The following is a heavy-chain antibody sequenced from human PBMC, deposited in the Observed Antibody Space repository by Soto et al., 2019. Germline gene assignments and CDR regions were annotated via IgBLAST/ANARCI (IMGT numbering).Heavy chain of an antibody. V-gene: IGHV2-5*02. CDR3: ARQMATVTQYDY. J-gene: IGHJ4*02. CDR1: GFSLSTTGVG. CDR2: IYWDDDK. D-gene: IGHD4-17*01. Sequence: SGPTLVNPTQTLTLTCTFSGFSLSTTGVGVGWIRQPPGKALEWLALIYWDDDKRYSPSLKSRLTITKDTSRNQVVLTVTNVDPVDTATYFCARQMATVTQYDYWGPGTLGTVSS.